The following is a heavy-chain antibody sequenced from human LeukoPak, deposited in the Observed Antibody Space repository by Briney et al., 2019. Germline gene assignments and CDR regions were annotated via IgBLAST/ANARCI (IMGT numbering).Heavy chain of an antibody. Sequence: PGRSLRLSCAASGFTFSSYGMHWVRQAPGKGLEWVAVIWYDGSNKYYADSVKGRFTISRDNSKNTLYLQMNSLRAEDTAVYYCARDGAYYDFWSGYYTQNYYYYGMDVWGQGTTVTVSS. V-gene: IGHV3-33*01. CDR2: IWYDGSNK. D-gene: IGHD3-3*01. J-gene: IGHJ6*02. CDR3: ARDGAYYDFWSGYYTQNYYYYGMDV. CDR1: GFTFSSYG.